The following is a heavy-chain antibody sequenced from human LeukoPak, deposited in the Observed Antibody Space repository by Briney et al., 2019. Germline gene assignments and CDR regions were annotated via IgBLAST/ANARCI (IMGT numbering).Heavy chain of an antibody. Sequence: SETLSLTCTVSGGSISSSSYYWGWIRQPPGKGLEWLGSIYYSGSTYYNPSLKSRVTISVDTSKNQFSLKLSSVTAADTAVYYCARLRYILLVGIAAAGTGSPYFDYWGQGTLVTVSS. D-gene: IGHD6-13*01. CDR3: ARLRYILLVGIAAAGTGSPYFDY. CDR1: GGSISSSSYY. V-gene: IGHV4-39*01. J-gene: IGHJ4*02. CDR2: IYYSGST.